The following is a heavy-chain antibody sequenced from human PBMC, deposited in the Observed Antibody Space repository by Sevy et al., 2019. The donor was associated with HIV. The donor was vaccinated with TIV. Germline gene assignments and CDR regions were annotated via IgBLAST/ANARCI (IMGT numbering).Heavy chain of an antibody. CDR3: ARDESTHCSGGSCHGDY. V-gene: IGHV1-2*02. CDR1: GYTFTGYY. CDR2: INPNSGGT. D-gene: IGHD2-15*01. Sequence: ASVKVSCKASGYTFTGYYMHWVRLAPGQGLEWMGWINPNSGGTNYAQKFQGRVTMTRDTSISTAYMELSRLRSDDTAVCYCARDESTHCSGGSCHGDYWGQGTLVTVSS. J-gene: IGHJ4*02.